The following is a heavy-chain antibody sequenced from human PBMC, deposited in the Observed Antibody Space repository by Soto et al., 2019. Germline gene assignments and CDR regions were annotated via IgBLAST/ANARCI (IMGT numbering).Heavy chain of an antibody. CDR2: INHSGST. Sequence: QVQLQQWGAGLLKPSETLSLTCAVYGGSFSGYYWSWIRQPPGKGLEWIGEINHSGSTNYNPSLKSRVPISVDTSKNQFSLKLSSVTAADTAVYYCARAPRIQLWLGVIAFDIWGQGTMVTVSS. V-gene: IGHV4-34*01. D-gene: IGHD5-18*01. CDR1: GGSFSGYY. CDR3: ARAPRIQLWLGVIAFDI. J-gene: IGHJ3*02.